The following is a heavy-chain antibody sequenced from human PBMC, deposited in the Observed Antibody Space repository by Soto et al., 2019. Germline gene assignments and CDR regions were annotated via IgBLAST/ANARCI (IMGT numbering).Heavy chain of an antibody. CDR3: AKVSNSGYGYPQNDY. V-gene: IGHV3-23*01. Sequence: GSLRLSCAASGFTFSSYAMSWVRQAPGKGLEWVSAISHSGVYTYYADSVKGRFTISRDNSENTLYLQMHSLSAEDTAVYYCAKVSNSGYGYPQNDYWGQGTLVTVSS. D-gene: IGHD5-12*01. CDR1: GFTFSSYA. CDR2: ISHSGVYT. J-gene: IGHJ4*02.